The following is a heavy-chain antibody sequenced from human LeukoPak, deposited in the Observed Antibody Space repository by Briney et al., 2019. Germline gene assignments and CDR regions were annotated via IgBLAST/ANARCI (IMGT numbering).Heavy chain of an antibody. CDR2: IIPIFGTA. J-gene: IGHJ4*02. CDR3: ARDRSLDLRYDSSGYYDD. CDR1: GGTFSSYA. D-gene: IGHD3-22*01. V-gene: IGHV1-69*13. Sequence: SVNVSCKASGGTFSSYAISWVRQAPGQGLEWMGGIIPIFGTANYAQKFQGRVTITADESTSTAYMELSSLRSEDTAVYYCARDRSLDLRYDSSGYYDDWGQGTLVTVSS.